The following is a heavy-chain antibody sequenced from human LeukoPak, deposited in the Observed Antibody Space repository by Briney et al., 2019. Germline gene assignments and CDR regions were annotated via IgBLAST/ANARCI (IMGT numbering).Heavy chain of an antibody. CDR1: GFTFSSYE. CDR2: IRYDGNNK. V-gene: IGHV3-30*02. CDR3: VKDNPLDY. J-gene: IGHJ4*02. D-gene: IGHD1-14*01. Sequence: GGSLRLSCAASGFTFSSYEMNWVRQAPGKWLEWVAFIRYDGNNKLYADSMKGRFTISRDNSKNTLYLHINSLRAEDTAVYYCVKDNPLDYWGQGTLVIVSS.